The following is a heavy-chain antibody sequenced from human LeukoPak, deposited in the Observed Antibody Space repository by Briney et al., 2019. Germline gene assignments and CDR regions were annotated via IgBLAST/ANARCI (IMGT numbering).Heavy chain of an antibody. J-gene: IGHJ3*02. Sequence: GSLRLSCAASGFTISSYEMNWVRQAPGKGLEWVSYISSSGSTIYYADSVKGRFTISRDNAKNSLYLQMNSLRAEDTAVYYCARDTEPYYYDSSGWAFDIWGQGTMVTVSS. D-gene: IGHD3-22*01. CDR2: ISSSGSTI. CDR3: ARDTEPYYYDSSGWAFDI. V-gene: IGHV3-48*03. CDR1: GFTISSYE.